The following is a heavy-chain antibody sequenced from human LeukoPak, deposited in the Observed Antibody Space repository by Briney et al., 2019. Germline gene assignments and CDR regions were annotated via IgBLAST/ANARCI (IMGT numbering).Heavy chain of an antibody. CDR2: INHSGST. Sequence: PSETLSLTCAVYGGSFSGYYWSWIRQPPGKGLEWIGEINHSGSTNYNPSLKSRVTISVDTSKNQFSLKLSSVTAADTAVYYCARRYYYDNSGYYFYFDLWGRGTLVTVSS. D-gene: IGHD3-22*01. CDR1: GGSFSGYY. V-gene: IGHV4-34*01. J-gene: IGHJ2*01. CDR3: ARRYYYDNSGYYFYFDL.